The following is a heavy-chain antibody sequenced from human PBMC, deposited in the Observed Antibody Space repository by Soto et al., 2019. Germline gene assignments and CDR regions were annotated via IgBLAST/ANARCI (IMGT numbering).Heavy chain of an antibody. CDR1: GYTFTSYP. J-gene: IGHJ4*02. CDR3: TRWSGSACDF. CDR2: INTANGDT. Sequence: ASVKVSCKASGYTFTSYPIHWVRQAPGQRLEWMGWINTANGDTKYSEKFQGRVTVTRDTSASTVYMELSSLRSEDTTMYYCTRWSGSACDFWGQGTLVTVSS. D-gene: IGHD6-25*01. V-gene: IGHV1-3*04.